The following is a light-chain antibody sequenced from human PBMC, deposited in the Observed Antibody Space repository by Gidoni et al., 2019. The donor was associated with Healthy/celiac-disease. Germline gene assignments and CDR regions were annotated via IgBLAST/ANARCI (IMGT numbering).Light chain of an antibody. CDR2: GNS. CDR3: QSYDSSLSCSV. J-gene: IGLJ2*01. V-gene: IGLV1-40*01. Sequence: QSVMTQPPSVSGAPAQSVTISCTGSSSNIGAGYVVYWYQQLPGTALKLLIYGNSNRPSGVPNRFSGSKSGTSASLAITGLQAVYVADYYCQSYDSSLSCSVFGGGTKLTVL. CDR1: SSNIGAGYV.